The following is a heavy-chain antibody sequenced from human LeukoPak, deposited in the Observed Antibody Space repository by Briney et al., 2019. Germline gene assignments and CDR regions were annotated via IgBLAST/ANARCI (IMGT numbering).Heavy chain of an antibody. J-gene: IGHJ4*02. CDR1: GGSINRGGYY. V-gene: IGHV4-31*03. CDR3: ARDVSSGRGVDY. CDR2: IYYSGST. Sequence: SETLSLTFTVSGGSINRGGYYWSWIRQHPGQCLEWIGCIYYSGSTYYNPALKRRVTISVATFKNQFSLKLSSVTAADTAVYYCARDVSSGRGVDYWGQGTLVTVSS. D-gene: IGHD3-22*01.